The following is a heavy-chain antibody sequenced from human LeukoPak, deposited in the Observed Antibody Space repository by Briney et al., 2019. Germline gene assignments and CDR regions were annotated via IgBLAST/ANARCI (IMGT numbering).Heavy chain of an antibody. V-gene: IGHV3-21*01. J-gene: IGHJ3*02. CDR1: GFTFSSYS. CDR3: ARSGYSYGYYDAFDI. CDR2: ISSSSSYI. D-gene: IGHD5-18*01. Sequence: GGSLRLSCAASGFTFSSYSMNWVRQAPGKGLEWVSSISSSSSYIYYADSVKGRFTISRDNAKNSLYLQVNGLRAEDTAVYYCARSGYSYGYYDAFDIWGQGTMVTVSS.